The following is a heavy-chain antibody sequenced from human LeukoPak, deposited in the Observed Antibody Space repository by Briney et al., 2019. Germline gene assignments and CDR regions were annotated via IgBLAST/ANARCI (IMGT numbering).Heavy chain of an antibody. CDR2: IKQDGSEK. Sequence: GGSLRLSCAASGFTFSSYWMSWVRQAPGKGLEWVANIKQDGSEKYYVDSVKGRFTISRDNAKNSLYLQLNSLRAEDTAVYYCAREVGIVVVPAAWFDYRGQGALVTVSS. J-gene: IGHJ4*02. D-gene: IGHD2-2*01. V-gene: IGHV3-7*01. CDR3: AREVGIVVVPAAWFDY. CDR1: GFTFSSYW.